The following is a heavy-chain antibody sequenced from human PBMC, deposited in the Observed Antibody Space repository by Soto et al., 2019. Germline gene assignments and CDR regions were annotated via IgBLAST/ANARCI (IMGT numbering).Heavy chain of an antibody. J-gene: IGHJ3*02. Sequence: GGSLRLSCAASGFTFRNYGMHWVRQAPGKGLEWVAVIWHDGRNKYYADSVKGRFTISRDNSKNTLDLEMNSLRAEDTAMYYCARDLGPRYYDILTGSPGAFDIWGQGTMVTVSS. CDR3: ARDLGPRYYDILTGSPGAFDI. CDR1: GFTFRNYG. CDR2: IWHDGRNK. V-gene: IGHV3-33*01. D-gene: IGHD3-9*01.